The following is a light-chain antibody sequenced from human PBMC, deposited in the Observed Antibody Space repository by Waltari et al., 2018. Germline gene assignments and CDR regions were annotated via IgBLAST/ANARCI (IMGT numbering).Light chain of an antibody. J-gene: IGKJ3*01. V-gene: IGKV3-11*01. CDR3: QQKFT. Sequence: EIVLTQSPATLSLSPGERATLSCRASQSVTSYLGWYQQKPGQPPSLPIYAASNRATGIPARFSGSGSGTDFTLTISSLEPEDFAVYYCQQKFTFGPGTKVDIK. CDR1: QSVTSY. CDR2: AAS.